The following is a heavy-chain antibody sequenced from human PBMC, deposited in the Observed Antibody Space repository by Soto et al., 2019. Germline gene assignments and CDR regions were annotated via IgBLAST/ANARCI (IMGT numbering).Heavy chain of an antibody. CDR2: FDPEDGET. D-gene: IGHD3-3*01. V-gene: IGHV1-24*01. CDR3: TYYDLWGGYTSTFKH. CDR1: GYTLTELS. Sequence: QVQLVQSGAEVKKPGASVKVSCKVSGYTLTELSMHWVRQAPGKGLEWMGGFDPEDGETIYAQKFQGRVTMTEDTTTVTAYMELSSLRYADWVVYYCTYYDLWGGYTSTFKHRGQETLVTVSS. J-gene: IGHJ4*02.